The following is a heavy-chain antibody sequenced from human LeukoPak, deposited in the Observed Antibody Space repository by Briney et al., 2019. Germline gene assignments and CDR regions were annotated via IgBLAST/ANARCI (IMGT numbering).Heavy chain of an antibody. CDR2: ISGSGGST. CDR1: GFTFSSYA. V-gene: IGHV3-23*01. CDR3: AKDPLKTNIGPGWFDP. D-gene: IGHD1-1*01. J-gene: IGHJ5*02. Sequence: GGSLRLSCAASGFTFSSYAMSWVRQAPGKGLEWVSAISGSGGSTYYADSVKGRFTISRDNSKNTLYLQMNRLRAEDTAVYYCAKDPLKTNIGPGWFDPWGQGTLVTVSS.